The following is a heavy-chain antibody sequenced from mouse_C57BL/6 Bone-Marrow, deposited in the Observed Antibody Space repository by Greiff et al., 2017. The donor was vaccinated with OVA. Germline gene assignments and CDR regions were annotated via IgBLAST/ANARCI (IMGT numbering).Heavy chain of an antibody. CDR3: ARRDYHWYCDV. Sequence: VKLMESGAELVRPGASVKLSCKASGYTFTSYWMHWVKQRPGQGLEWIGNINPSNGGTNYNEKFKSKATLTVDKSSSTAYMQISSLTSEDSAVYYCARRDYHWYCDVWGTGTTVTVSS. CDR2: INPSNGGT. J-gene: IGHJ1*03. V-gene: IGHV1-53*01. D-gene: IGHD2-4*01. CDR1: GYTFTSYW.